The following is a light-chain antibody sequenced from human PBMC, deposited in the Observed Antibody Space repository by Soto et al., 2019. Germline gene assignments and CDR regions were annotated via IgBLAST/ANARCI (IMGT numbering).Light chain of an antibody. CDR3: QQYNDWPPWT. CDR1: QSVSSN. Sequence: EIVMTQSPATLSVSPGERATLSCRASQSVSSNLAWYQQKPGQAPRLLIYVASTRATGIPARFSGSGSGTEFTLTISSLQSEDFAVYCCQQYNDWPPWTFGQGTKVEIK. V-gene: IGKV3-15*01. CDR2: VAS. J-gene: IGKJ1*01.